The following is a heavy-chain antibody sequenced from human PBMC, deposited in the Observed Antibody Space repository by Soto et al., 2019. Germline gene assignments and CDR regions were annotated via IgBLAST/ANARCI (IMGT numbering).Heavy chain of an antibody. CDR1: GGTFSSYT. J-gene: IGHJ6*02. D-gene: IGHD6-13*01. CDR3: ARLYSSSWPALGMDV. V-gene: IGHV1-69*02. CDR2: IIPILGIA. Sequence: QVQLVQSGAEVKKPGSSVKVSCKASGGTFSSYTISWVRQAPGQGLEWMGRIIPILGIANYAQKFQGRVTITADKSXXTAYMELSSLRSEDTAVYYCARLYSSSWPALGMDVWGQGTTVTVSS.